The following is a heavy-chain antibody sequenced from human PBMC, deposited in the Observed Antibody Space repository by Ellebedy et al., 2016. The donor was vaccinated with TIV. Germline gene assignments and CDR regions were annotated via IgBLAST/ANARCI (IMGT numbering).Heavy chain of an antibody. J-gene: IGHJ4*02. CDR2: ISGSSGST. V-gene: IGHV3-23*01. Sequence: GESLKISCAASGFTFSSYAMSWVRQAPGKGLERVSVISGSSGSTYYADSVKGRFTISRDNSKNTLYLQMNSLRAEDTAVYYCAKDGSLRYFDWFGDYWGQGTLVTVSS. D-gene: IGHD3-9*01. CDR1: GFTFSSYA. CDR3: AKDGSLRYFDWFGDY.